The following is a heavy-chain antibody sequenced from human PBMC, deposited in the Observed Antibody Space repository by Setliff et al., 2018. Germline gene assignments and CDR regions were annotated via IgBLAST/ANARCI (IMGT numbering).Heavy chain of an antibody. CDR3: ARDAEGPYWNFPLGN. Sequence: ASVKVSCKASGYTFTSYDINWVRQATGQGLEWMGWMNPNSGNTGYAQRFQGRVTMTRNTSISTAYMELSSLRSGDTAVYYCARDAEGPYWNFPLGNWGQGTLVTVSS. V-gene: IGHV1-8*02. CDR2: MNPNSGNT. D-gene: IGHD1-7*01. J-gene: IGHJ4*02. CDR1: GYTFTSYD.